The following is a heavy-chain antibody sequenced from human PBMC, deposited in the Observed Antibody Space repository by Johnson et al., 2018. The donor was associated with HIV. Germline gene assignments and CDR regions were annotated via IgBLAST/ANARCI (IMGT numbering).Heavy chain of an antibody. J-gene: IGHJ3*01. Sequence: VQLVESGGGLVEPGWSLRLSCAASGFTVSSNYMSWVRRAPGKGLEWVSVIYSGGSAYYADSVKGRFTISRDNSRSTVYLHMINLRADDTALYYCAREISRYYYDYAAFDLWGQGTTVTVSS. D-gene: IGHD3-22*01. CDR3: AREISRYYYDYAAFDL. V-gene: IGHV3-66*01. CDR2: IYSGGSA. CDR1: GFTVSSNY.